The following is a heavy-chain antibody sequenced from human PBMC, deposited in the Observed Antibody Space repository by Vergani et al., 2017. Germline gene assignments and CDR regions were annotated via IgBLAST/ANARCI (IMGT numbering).Heavy chain of an antibody. CDR3: VKEKIDLGSYFFDS. V-gene: IGHV3-9*01. CDR1: GFAFDDYA. D-gene: IGHD2/OR15-2a*01. J-gene: IGHJ4*01. CDR2: INWHGGNI. Sequence: EIQLVESGGGLVQPGRSLTLSCEASGFAFDDYAMHWVRQVPGKGLEWVSGINWHGGNIAYVDSVKGRFSISRDNSKNTVFLQMHSLRAEDTAIYYCVKEKIDLGSYFFDSWGHGILVTVSS.